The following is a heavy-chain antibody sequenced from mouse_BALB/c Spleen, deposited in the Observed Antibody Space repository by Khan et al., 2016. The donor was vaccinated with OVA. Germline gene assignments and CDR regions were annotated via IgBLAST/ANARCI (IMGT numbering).Heavy chain of an antibody. CDR2: LDPFRGGT. V-gene: IGHV1S135*01. Sequence: QLQQPGPELMKPGASVKISCKASGYSFTSYYIHWLMQSHGKSLEWIGYLDPFRGGTTYNQKFKGKATLTVDKSSRTAYRHLSNLAAEDSAVDDGTSHGYFALFTYGGRGTLGTVSA. CDR3: TSHGYFALFTY. CDR1: GYSFTSYY. J-gene: IGHJ3*01. D-gene: IGHD2-3*01.